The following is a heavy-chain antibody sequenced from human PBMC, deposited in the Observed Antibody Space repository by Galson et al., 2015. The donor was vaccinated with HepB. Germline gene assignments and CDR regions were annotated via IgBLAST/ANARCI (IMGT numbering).Heavy chain of an antibody. J-gene: IGHJ4*02. Sequence: SLRLSCAASGFTFSSYSMNWVRQAPGKGLEWVSYISSSSSTIYYADSVKGRFTISRDNAKNSLYLQMNSLRAEDTAVYYCARGPRGTQQWLVPSLFDYWGQGTLVTVSS. D-gene: IGHD6-19*01. CDR1: GFTFSSYS. CDR2: ISSSSSTI. CDR3: ARGPRGTQQWLVPSLFDY. V-gene: IGHV3-48*04.